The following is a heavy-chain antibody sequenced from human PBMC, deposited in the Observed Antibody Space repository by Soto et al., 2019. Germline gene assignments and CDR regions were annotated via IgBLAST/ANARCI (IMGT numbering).Heavy chain of an antibody. CDR2: ISHYNGNT. D-gene: IGHD6-19*01. CDR1: GYTFVSYG. J-gene: IGHJ3*02. V-gene: IGHV1-18*01. Sequence: QVQLVQSGAEVKEPGASVKVSCKASGYTFVSYGISCVRQAPGQGLEWMGWISHYNGNTNYAQKFQGRVTMTTDTSTSPVYMELRSLRYDDTAVYYCSRDAQKWLVAAFDIWGQGTMVTVSS. CDR3: SRDAQKWLVAAFDI.